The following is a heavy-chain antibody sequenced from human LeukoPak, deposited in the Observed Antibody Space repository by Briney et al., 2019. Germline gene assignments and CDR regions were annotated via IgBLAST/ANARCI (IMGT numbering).Heavy chain of an antibody. CDR2: INWNGGST. D-gene: IGHD2-15*01. CDR1: GFIFDDYG. Sequence: QTGGSLRLSCAASGFIFDDYGMSWVRQAPGKGLEWVSGINWNGGSTGYADSVKGRFTISRDNAKNSLYLQMKSLRAGDTALYYCARYRTIMVSTIDYWGQGTLVTVSS. J-gene: IGHJ4*02. CDR3: ARYRTIMVSTIDY. V-gene: IGHV3-20*04.